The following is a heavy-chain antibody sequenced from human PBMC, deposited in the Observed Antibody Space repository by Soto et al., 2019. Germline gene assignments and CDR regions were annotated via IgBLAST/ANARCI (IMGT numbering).Heavy chain of an antibody. CDR3: AGNYYYNMDV. J-gene: IGHJ6*02. CDR1: GYTFTSYA. V-gene: IGHV1-3*01. CDR2: INAGNGNT. Sequence: KGRVASVKVSCKASGYTFTSYAMHLVRQAPGQRLEWMGWINAGNGNTQYSQKFQGRGTITRDTSASTAYMELSSLRSEDTAVYYCAGNYYYNMDVWGQGTTVTVSS.